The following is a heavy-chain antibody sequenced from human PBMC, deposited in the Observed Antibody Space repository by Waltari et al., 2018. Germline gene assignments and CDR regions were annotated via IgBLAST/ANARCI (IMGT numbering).Heavy chain of an antibody. J-gene: IGHJ6*03. CDR1: GYTFTSYD. D-gene: IGHD2-2*01. V-gene: IGHV1-8*01. CDR3: ARVRTSHSPYYYYYMDV. CDR2: MNPNSGNT. Sequence: QVQLVQSGAEVKKPGASVKVSCKASGYTFTSYDINWVRQDTGQRLAWMGWMNPNSGNTGYAQKFQGRVTMTRNTSISTAYMELSSLRSEDTAVYYCARVRTSHSPYYYYYMDVWGKGTTVTVSS.